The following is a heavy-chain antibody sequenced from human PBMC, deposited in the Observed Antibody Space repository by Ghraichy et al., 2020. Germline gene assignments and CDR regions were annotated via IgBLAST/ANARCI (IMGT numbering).Heavy chain of an antibody. CDR1: GYTFPSYS. V-gene: IGHV1-18*04. D-gene: IGHD2-21*01. CDR3: ARTDSLDI. CDR2: ISPHNGNR. Sequence: ASVMVSCKASGYTFPSYSITWVRQAPGQGLEWMGLISPHNGNRYYAQKVQGRATMTTDTSTSTAYMELRSLRSDDTAVYYCARTDSLDIWGQGTTVTVSS. J-gene: IGHJ3*02.